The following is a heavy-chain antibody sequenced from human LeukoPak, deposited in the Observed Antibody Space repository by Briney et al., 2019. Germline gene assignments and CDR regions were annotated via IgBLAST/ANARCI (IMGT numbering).Heavy chain of an antibody. CDR3: TTDYYGAGSTLDY. D-gene: IGHD3-10*01. V-gene: IGHV3-15*01. CDR2: IKSKTDGGTT. J-gene: IGHJ4*02. CDR1: GFTFSNAW. Sequence: GGSLRLSCAASGFTFSNAWMSWVRQAPGRGRGWVGRIKSKTDGGTTEYAAPVKGRFTIYRGDSKKTLYLQMNSLKTEDTAVYYCTTDYYGAGSTLDYWGQGTLVTVSS.